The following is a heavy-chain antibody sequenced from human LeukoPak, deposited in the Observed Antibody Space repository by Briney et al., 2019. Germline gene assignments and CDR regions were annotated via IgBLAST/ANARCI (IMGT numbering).Heavy chain of an antibody. CDR2: IYTSGST. V-gene: IGHV4-4*07. J-gene: IGHJ5*02. CDR1: GGFISSYY. D-gene: IGHD3-10*01. CDR3: ARGIRLGYGSGRDWFDP. Sequence: SETLYLTCTVSGGFISSYYWSWIRQPAGKGLGWIGRIYTSGSTNYNPSLKSRVTMSVDTPKNQFSLKLNSVTAADTAVYYCARGIRLGYGSGRDWFDPWGQGTLVTVSS.